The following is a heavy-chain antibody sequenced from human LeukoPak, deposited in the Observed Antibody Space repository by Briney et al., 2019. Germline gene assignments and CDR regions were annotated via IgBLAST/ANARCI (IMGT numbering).Heavy chain of an antibody. Sequence: PSETLSLTCALYGGSFSGYNWSWIRQPPGKGLEWIGEINHSGSTNYNPSLKSRVTISVDTSKNQFSLKLSSVTAADTAVYYCAKSNGYGLIDIWGQGTMVTVSS. J-gene: IGHJ3*02. CDR1: GGSFSGYN. D-gene: IGHD3-22*01. V-gene: IGHV4-34*01. CDR2: INHSGST. CDR3: AKSNGYGLIDI.